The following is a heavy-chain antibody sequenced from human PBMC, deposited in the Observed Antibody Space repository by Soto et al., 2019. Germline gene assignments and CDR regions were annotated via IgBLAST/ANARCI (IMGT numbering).Heavy chain of an antibody. V-gene: IGHV4-39*02. J-gene: IGHJ4*02. CDR3: AKVVVAATRHTDFDS. CDR1: GGSINSNNYY. CDR2: IYYDGST. Sequence: PSETLSLTCTVSGGSINSNNYYWAWIRQPPGKGLAWIASIYYDGSTYHNPSLKSRVSISVDTSKNHFSLKLSSATAADMAVYYCAKVVVAATRHTDFDSWGQGTLVTVSS. D-gene: IGHD2-15*01.